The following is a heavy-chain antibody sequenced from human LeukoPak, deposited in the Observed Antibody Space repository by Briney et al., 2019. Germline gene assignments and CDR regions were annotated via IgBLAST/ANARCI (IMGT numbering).Heavy chain of an antibody. CDR1: GDSISSDDYY. D-gene: IGHD3-10*01. V-gene: IGHV4-61*02. Sequence: PSETLSLTCTVSGDSISSDDYYWSWIRQPAGKGLEWIGRFSASGNSNYNPSLKSRLTISVDTSKNQFSLKLTSVTAADTAVYYCARERDGSGTQRGLDYWGQGTLVIVSS. J-gene: IGHJ4*02. CDR2: FSASGNS. CDR3: ARERDGSGTQRGLDY.